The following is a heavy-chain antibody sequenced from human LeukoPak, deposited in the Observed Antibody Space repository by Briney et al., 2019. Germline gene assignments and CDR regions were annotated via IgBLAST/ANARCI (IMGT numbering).Heavy chain of an antibody. CDR1: GGSISSGGYS. D-gene: IGHD1-7*01. CDR3: ARVSAGTTNFDY. Sequence: KSSETLSLTCAVSGGSISSGGYSWSWIRQPPGKGLEWIGYIYHSGSTYYNPSLKSRVTISVDRSKNQFSLKLSSVTAADTAVYYCARVSAGTTNFDYWGQGTLVTVSS. CDR2: IYHSGST. V-gene: IGHV4-30-2*01. J-gene: IGHJ4*02.